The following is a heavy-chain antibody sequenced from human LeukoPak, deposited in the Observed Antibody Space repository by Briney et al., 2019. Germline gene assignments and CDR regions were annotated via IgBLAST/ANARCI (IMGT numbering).Heavy chain of an antibody. CDR1: GGTFSSYT. V-gene: IGHV1-69*02. D-gene: IGHD1-1*01. CDR3: ARGRTKIFSLDY. CDR2: IIPILGIA. J-gene: IGHJ4*02. Sequence: GASVKVSCKASGGTFSSYTISWVRQAPGQGLEWMGRIIPILGIANYAQKFQGRVTITADKSTSTAYMELSSLRSEDTAVYYCARGRTKIFSLDYWGQGTLVTVSS.